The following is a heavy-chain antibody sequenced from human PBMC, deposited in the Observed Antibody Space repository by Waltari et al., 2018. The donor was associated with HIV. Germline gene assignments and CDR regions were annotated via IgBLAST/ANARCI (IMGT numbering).Heavy chain of an antibody. CDR1: GFRFSTSW. D-gene: IGHD3-10*01. Sequence: EVQLVESGGGLVQPGESLRLSCTASGFRFSTSWMSWVRQSPGKWLEWVANMKEDGSEKRYADSVKGRFIISRDNAMNSLYLQMNNLRAEDTAVYYCATGFVPGYWGQGTLVTVSS. V-gene: IGHV3-7*01. CDR2: MKEDGSEK. J-gene: IGHJ4*02. CDR3: ATGFVPGY.